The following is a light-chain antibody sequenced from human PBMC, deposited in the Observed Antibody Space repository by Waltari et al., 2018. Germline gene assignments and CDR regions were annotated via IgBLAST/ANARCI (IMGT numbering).Light chain of an antibody. CDR1: QSVSSTY. J-gene: IGKJ2*01. CDR3: QQYGSSPQT. V-gene: IGKV3-20*01. CDR2: AAS. Sequence: EIVLTQSPGTLSLSPGARATLSCRASQSVSSTYLAWYQQKPGQAPRLLIYAASSRATGIPDRFSGSGSGTDFTLTISRLEPEDFAVYYCQQYGSSPQTFGQGTKLEIK.